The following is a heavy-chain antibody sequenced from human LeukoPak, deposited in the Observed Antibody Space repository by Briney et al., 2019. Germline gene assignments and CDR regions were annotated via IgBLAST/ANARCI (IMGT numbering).Heavy chain of an antibody. Sequence: QPEGSLRLSCAASGFTFDDYAMPWVRQAPGKGLEWVSGINWNSGSIGYADSVKGRFTISRDNAKNSLYLQMNSLRAEDTALYYCAKDIGSSGYYYPDYWGQGTLVTVSS. J-gene: IGHJ4*02. CDR2: INWNSGSI. CDR3: AKDIGSSGYYYPDY. V-gene: IGHV3-9*01. CDR1: GFTFDDYA. D-gene: IGHD3-22*01.